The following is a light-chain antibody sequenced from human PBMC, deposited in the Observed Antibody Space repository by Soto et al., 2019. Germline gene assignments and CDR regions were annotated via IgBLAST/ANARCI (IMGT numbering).Light chain of an antibody. CDR1: SSDVGSYNL. CDR2: EDS. V-gene: IGLV2-23*02. J-gene: IGLJ2*01. CDR3: CSYAGGGTFE. Sequence: QSALTQPASVSGSPGQSITISCTGTSSDVGSYNLVSWYQQSPRKAPKLMIYEDSKRPSGVSDRFSGSKSGNTASLTISGXXXXXXXDYYCCSYAGGGTFEFGGGTKLTVL.